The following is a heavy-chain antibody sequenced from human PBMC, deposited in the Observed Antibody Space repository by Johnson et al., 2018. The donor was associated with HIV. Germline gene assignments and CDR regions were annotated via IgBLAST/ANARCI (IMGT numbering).Heavy chain of an antibody. V-gene: IGHV3-33*06. CDR1: GFTFSSYG. J-gene: IGHJ3*01. Sequence: QVQLVESGGGVVQPGRSLRLSCAASGFTFSSYGMHWVRQAPGKGLEWVAVIWFDGTNKYYADSVKGRFTISRDNSKNTLYLQMNSLRDEDTAVYYCAKERTAMVTPFDAWGQGTRVTVSS. CDR2: IWFDGTNK. CDR3: AKERTAMVTPFDA. D-gene: IGHD5-18*01.